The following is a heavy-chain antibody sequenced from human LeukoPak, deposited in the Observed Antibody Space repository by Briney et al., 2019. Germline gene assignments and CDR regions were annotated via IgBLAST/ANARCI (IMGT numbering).Heavy chain of an antibody. J-gene: IGHJ4*02. CDR1: GFTFSSYG. CDR3: ARRANYYDSSGYYRTFDY. D-gene: IGHD3-22*01. Sequence: PGGSLRLSCAASGFTFSSYGMHWVRQAPGKGLEWVAFIRYDGSNKYYADSVKGRVIISRDNSKNTLYLQMNSLRAEDTAVYYCARRANYYDSSGYYRTFDYWGQGTLVTVSS. V-gene: IGHV3-30*02. CDR2: IRYDGSNK.